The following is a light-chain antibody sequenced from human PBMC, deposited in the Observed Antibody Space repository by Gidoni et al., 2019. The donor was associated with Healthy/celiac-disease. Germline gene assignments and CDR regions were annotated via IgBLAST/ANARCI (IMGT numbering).Light chain of an antibody. CDR2: WAS. CDR1: QSVLYSSNNKNY. Sequence: IVMTHSPDHLAVSLGERATINCKSSQSVLYSSNNKNYLAWYQQKPGQPPKLLIYWASNRESGVPDRFSGSGSGTDFTLTIRSLQAEDVAVYYCQQYYSTPITFGQGTRLEIK. J-gene: IGKJ5*01. V-gene: IGKV4-1*01. CDR3: QQYYSTPIT.